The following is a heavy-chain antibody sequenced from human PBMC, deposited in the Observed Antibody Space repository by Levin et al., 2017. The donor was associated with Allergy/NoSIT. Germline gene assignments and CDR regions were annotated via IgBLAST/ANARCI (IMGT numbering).Heavy chain of an antibody. CDR3: AKIPAAADYYYYGMDV. Sequence: GGSLRLSCAASGFTFSSYAMSWVRQAPGKGLEWVSAISGSGGSTYYADSVKGRFTISRDNSKNTLYLQMNSLRAEDTAVYYCAKIPAAADYYYYGMDVWGQGTTVTVSS. CDR1: GFTFSSYA. D-gene: IGHD6-25*01. J-gene: IGHJ6*02. V-gene: IGHV3-23*01. CDR2: ISGSGGST.